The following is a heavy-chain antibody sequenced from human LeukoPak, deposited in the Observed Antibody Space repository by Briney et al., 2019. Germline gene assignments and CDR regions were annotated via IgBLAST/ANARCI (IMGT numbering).Heavy chain of an antibody. CDR2: ISGSGGST. CDR1: GFTFSSYE. D-gene: IGHD3-10*01. Sequence: GGSLRLSCAASGFTFSSYEINWVRQAPGKGRGWVSAISGSGGSTYYADSVKGRFTISRDNSKNTLYLQMNSLRAEDTAVYYCAKAGTLRYYYYMDVWGKGTTVTVSS. V-gene: IGHV3-23*01. CDR3: AKAGTLRYYYYMDV. J-gene: IGHJ6*03.